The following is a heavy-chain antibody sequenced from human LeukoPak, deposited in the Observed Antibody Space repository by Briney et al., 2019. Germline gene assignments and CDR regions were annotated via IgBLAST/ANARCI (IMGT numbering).Heavy chain of an antibody. V-gene: IGHV4-59*01. CDR3: ARSLLAARPDLVY. Sequence: KPSETLSLTCTVSGDSISSYYWSWIRQPPGKGLQWIGYIYYSGSTNYNPSLKSRVTISVDTSKNQFSLKLSSVTAADTAVYCCARSLLAARPDLVYWGQGTLVTVSS. CDR1: GDSISSYY. D-gene: IGHD6-6*01. J-gene: IGHJ4*02. CDR2: IYYSGST.